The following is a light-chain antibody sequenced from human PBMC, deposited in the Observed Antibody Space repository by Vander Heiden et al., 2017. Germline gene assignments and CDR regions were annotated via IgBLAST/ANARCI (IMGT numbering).Light chain of an antibody. CDR3: QQYKNWPPYT. V-gene: IGKV3-15*01. CDR1: QSLSSN. J-gene: IGKJ2*01. CDR2: GAS. Sequence: IVMPHSLAPLSGSPVESVTSTCRAIQSLSSNLAWHQQKRGQAPTLLIYGASTRATGIPARFSGSGCGTDFTLTISSLQSEDFAVYYCQQYKNWPPYTFGPGTKLEI.